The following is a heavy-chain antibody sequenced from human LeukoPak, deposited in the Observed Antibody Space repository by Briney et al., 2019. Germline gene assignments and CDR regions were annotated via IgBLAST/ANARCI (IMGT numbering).Heavy chain of an antibody. Sequence: GGSLRLSCAASGFTFSSYGMHWVRQAPGKGLEWVSSISSSYAIYFADSVKGRFTISRDNAKNSVYLHMNSLRAEDTAVYYCARDRHFVAFDIWGQGTMVTVSS. CDR3: ARDRHFVAFDI. J-gene: IGHJ3*02. V-gene: IGHV3-21*01. CDR1: GFTFSSYG. CDR2: ISSSYAI.